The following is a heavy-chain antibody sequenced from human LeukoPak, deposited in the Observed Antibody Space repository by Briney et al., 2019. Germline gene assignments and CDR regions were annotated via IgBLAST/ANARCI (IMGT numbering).Heavy chain of an antibody. V-gene: IGHV3-53*01. CDR2: IYSGGST. Sequence: GGSLRLSCAASGFTFSDYAMHWVRQAPGKGLEWVSVIYSGGSTYYADSVKGRFTISRDNSKNTLYLQMNSLRAEDTAVYYCARFKAEDGSDDAFDIWGQGTMVTVSS. D-gene: IGHD5-24*01. CDR1: GFTFSDYA. CDR3: ARFKAEDGSDDAFDI. J-gene: IGHJ3*02.